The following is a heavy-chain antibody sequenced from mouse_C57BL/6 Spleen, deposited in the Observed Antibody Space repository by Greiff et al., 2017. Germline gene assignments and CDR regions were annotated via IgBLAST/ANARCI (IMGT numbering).Heavy chain of an antibody. CDR3: DRAPYDNNDGGMDY. CDR1: GYTFTEYT. Sequence: QVQLQQSGAELVKPGASVKLSCTASGYTFTEYTIHWVKQRSGQGLEWIGWFYPGSGSIKYNEKFKGKATVTADKSSSTVYMELSRCTSEAAAVYFYDRAPYDNNDGGMDYWGQGTSVTVSS. J-gene: IGHJ4*01. V-gene: IGHV1-62-2*01. CDR2: FYPGSGSI. D-gene: IGHD2-12*01.